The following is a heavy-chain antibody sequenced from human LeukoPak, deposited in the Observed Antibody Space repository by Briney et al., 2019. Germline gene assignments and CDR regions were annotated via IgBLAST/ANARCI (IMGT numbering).Heavy chain of an antibody. V-gene: IGHV4-59*01. CDR1: GGSISICY. CDR2: IYNSGNT. CDR3: VRDRELNY. Sequence: PSETLSLTCTVSGGSISICYWSWIRQPPGKGLEWIGYIYNSGNTNYNPSFKSRVTISEDTPKNQFSLKLSSVTAADTAVYYCVRDRELNYWGQGTLVTVSS. J-gene: IGHJ4*02. D-gene: IGHD3-10*01.